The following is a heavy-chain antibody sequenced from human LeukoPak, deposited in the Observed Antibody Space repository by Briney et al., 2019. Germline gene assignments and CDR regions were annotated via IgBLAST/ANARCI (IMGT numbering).Heavy chain of an antibody. D-gene: IGHD3-10*01. J-gene: IGHJ4*02. CDR3: TGSFGELSFFAY. Sequence: GGSLRLSCPACGLTFGDFVMSWVRQAPGKGLEWEGFIRSKAYGGTTEYAASVKGRFTISRDDSKSIAYLQVNSLKTEDTAVYYCTGSFGELSFFAYWGQGTLVTVSS. CDR2: IRSKAYGGTT. V-gene: IGHV3-49*04. CDR1: GLTFGDFV.